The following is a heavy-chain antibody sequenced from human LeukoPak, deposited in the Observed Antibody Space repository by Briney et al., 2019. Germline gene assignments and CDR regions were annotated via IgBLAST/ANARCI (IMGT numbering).Heavy chain of an antibody. Sequence: GASVKVSCTASGYTFTGYYMHWVRQAPGQGLEWMGWINPNSGDTSYARKFQGRVTLTRDTSINTAYMELSRLTSDDTAVYSCAREQFGIAPWGQGTLVTVSS. CDR2: INPNSGDT. D-gene: IGHD3-16*01. J-gene: IGHJ5*02. V-gene: IGHV1-2*02. CDR1: GYTFTGYY. CDR3: AREQFGIAP.